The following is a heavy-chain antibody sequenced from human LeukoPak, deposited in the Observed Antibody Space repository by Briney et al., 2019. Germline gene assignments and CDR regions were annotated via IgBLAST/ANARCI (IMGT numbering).Heavy chain of an antibody. CDR3: ARRGTGGSWFDP. J-gene: IGHJ5*02. CDR2: INSDGSST. CDR1: GFTFSSYW. D-gene: IGHD2-15*01. V-gene: IGHV3-74*01. Sequence: PGGSLRLSCAASGFTFSSYWMHWVRHAPGKGLVWVSRINSDGSSTSYADSVKGRFTISRDNAKNTLYLQMNSLRAEDTAVYYCARRGTGGSWFDPWGQGTLVTVSS.